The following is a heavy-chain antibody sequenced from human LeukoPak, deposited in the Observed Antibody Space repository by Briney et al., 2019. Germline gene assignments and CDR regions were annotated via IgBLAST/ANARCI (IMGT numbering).Heavy chain of an antibody. CDR3: AGRGLSTGWTFDY. CDR2: IHTSGST. V-gene: IGHV4-61*09. CDR1: GYSISSGYY. Sequence: SETLSLTCAVSGYSISSGYYWSWIRQPAGKGLEWIAQIHTSGSTNFNPSLKSRVSISMDTPNNQFSLMISSVTAADTAIYYCAGRGLSTGWTFDYWGHGTLVTVSS. J-gene: IGHJ4*01. D-gene: IGHD6-19*01.